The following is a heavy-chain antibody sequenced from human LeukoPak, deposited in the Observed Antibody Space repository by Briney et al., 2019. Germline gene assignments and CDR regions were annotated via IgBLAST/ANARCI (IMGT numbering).Heavy chain of an antibody. Sequence: SETLSLTCTVSGGSISSSIYYWGWIRQPPGKGLEWIGSIYYSGSTYYNPFLKSRVIISVDTSKNQFSLKLSSVTAADTAVYYCARIDPFGELLTGRDYWGQGTLVTVSS. CDR3: ARIDPFGELLTGRDY. CDR1: GGSISSSIYY. CDR2: IYYSGST. J-gene: IGHJ4*02. V-gene: IGHV4-39*01. D-gene: IGHD3-10*01.